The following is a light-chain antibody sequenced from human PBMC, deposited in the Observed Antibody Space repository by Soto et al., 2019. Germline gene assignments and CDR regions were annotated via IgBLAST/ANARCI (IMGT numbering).Light chain of an antibody. CDR1: QSVSTN. CDR3: QQYYTWPRT. CDR2: GAS. Sequence: EIVMTQSPGTLSVSPGEGATLSCMASQSVSTNLAWYQKKPDQTPRLLIYGASTTATGMPARFSGSGSGTEFTLTISSLQSEDFAVYYCQQYYTWPRTFGQGTRVEIK. J-gene: IGKJ1*01. V-gene: IGKV3-15*01.